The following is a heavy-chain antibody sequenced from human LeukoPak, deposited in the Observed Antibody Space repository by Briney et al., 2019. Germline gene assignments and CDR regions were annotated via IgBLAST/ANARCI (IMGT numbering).Heavy chain of an antibody. D-gene: IGHD2-21*01. V-gene: IGHV4-30-4*01. J-gene: IGHJ5*02. CDR2: IYYSGTT. CDR1: GGSISSGDYY. CDR3: ARNVAMNWFDP. Sequence: SETLSLTCTVSGGSISSGDYYWSWIRQPPGKGLEWIGYIYYSGTTYYNPSLKSRVTISVDTSKNQFSLKLSSVTAADTAVYYCARNVAMNWFDPWGQGILVTVSS.